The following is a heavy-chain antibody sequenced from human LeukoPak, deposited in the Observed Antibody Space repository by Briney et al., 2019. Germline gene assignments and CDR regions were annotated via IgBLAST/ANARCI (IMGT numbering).Heavy chain of an antibody. V-gene: IGHV4-4*02. J-gene: IGHJ5*01. CDR3: ATDRHINWYYF. Sequence: SETLSLTCAVSGGSISSSNWWSWVRQPPGKGLEWIGSIYYSGSTYYNPSLKSRVTISVDTSKNQFSLELNSVTAADTAVYYCATDRHINWYYFWGQGTLVTVSS. CDR1: GGSISSSNW. CDR2: IYYSGST.